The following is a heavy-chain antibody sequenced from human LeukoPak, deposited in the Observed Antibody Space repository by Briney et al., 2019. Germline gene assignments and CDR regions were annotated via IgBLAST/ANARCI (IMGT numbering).Heavy chain of an antibody. CDR1: GFSFSSYT. J-gene: IGHJ6*03. V-gene: IGHV3-21*06. CDR2: ISSSRTYI. CDR3: ATGYQYYDYYYMDV. D-gene: IGHD6-25*01. Sequence: GGSLRLSCAASGFSFSSYTMNWVRQAPGKGLEWVSSISSSRTYIYYADSVKGRFTVSRDNAENSLSLEMRSLTVEETAVYYCATGYQYYDYYYMDVWGKGTTVTISS.